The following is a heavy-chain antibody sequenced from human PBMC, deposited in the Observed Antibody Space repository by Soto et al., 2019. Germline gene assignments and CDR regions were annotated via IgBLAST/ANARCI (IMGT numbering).Heavy chain of an antibody. CDR3: ARDLGYSSSRFYYYGMDV. CDR2: IYYSGST. J-gene: IGHJ6*02. V-gene: IGHV4-39*02. D-gene: IGHD6-13*01. Sequence: SETLSLTCTVSGCSISSSSYYWGWIRQPPGKGLEWIGSIYYSGSTYYNPSLKSRVTISVDTSKNQFSLQLNSVTPEDTAGYYCARDLGYSSSRFYYYGMDVWGQGTTVTVSS. CDR1: GCSISSSSYY.